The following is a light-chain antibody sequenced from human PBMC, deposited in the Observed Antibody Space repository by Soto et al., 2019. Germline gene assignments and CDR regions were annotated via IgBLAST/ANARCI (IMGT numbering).Light chain of an antibody. CDR2: DTS. CDR1: QSVSSN. CDR3: QHYVTWPLT. V-gene: IGKV3-15*01. J-gene: IGKJ4*01. Sequence: EIVLTQSPATLSVSPVERATVSCRASQSVSSNLAWYQQKPGQTPRLLIYDTSIRAAGVPARFSGSRSGAEFTLTISSLQSEDFAVYYCQHYVTWPLTFGGGTKVDIK.